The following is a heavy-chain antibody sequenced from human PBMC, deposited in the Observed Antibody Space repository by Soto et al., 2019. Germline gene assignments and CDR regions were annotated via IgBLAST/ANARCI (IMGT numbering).Heavy chain of an antibody. D-gene: IGHD3-16*02. Sequence: SETLSLTCTVSGGSISSSSYYWGCIRQPPGKGLEWIGSIYYSGSTYYNPSLKSRVTISVDTSKNQFSLKLSSVTAADTAVYYCARLKSRDDYVWGSYRYTYYFDYWGQGTLVTVSS. CDR2: IYYSGST. J-gene: IGHJ4*02. V-gene: IGHV4-39*01. CDR1: GGSISSSSYY. CDR3: ARLKSRDDYVWGSYRYTYYFDY.